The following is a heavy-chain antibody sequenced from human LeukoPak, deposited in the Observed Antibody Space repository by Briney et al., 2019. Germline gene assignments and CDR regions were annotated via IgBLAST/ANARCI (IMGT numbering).Heavy chain of an antibody. D-gene: IGHD3-10*01. Sequence: ASVKVSCKASGYTFTVYYMHWVRQAPGQGLEWMGWINPNSGGTNYAQKFQGRVTITRDTSISTAYMELSRLRSDDTAVYYCARSARMVRGMNWFDPWGQGTLVTVSS. V-gene: IGHV1-2*02. CDR1: GYTFTVYY. CDR3: ARSARMVRGMNWFDP. CDR2: INPNSGGT. J-gene: IGHJ5*02.